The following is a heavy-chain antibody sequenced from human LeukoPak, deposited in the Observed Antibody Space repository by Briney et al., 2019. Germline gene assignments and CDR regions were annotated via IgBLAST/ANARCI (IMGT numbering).Heavy chain of an antibody. D-gene: IGHD3-10*01. Sequence: GGSLRLSCAASGFTFSSYGMHWVRQAPGKGLEWVAFIRYDGSNKYYADSVKGRFTISSDNSKNTLYLQMNSLRAEDTAVYYCAKDDTTMVRGVITPLVDYWGQGTLVTVSS. CDR1: GFTFSSYG. V-gene: IGHV3-30*02. CDR2: IRYDGSNK. J-gene: IGHJ4*02. CDR3: AKDDTTMVRGVITPLVDY.